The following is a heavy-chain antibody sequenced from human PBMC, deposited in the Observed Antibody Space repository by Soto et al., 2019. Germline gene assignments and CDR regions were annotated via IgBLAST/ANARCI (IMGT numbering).Heavy chain of an antibody. CDR3: VRDGLTGTSLVLDS. D-gene: IGHD1-20*01. CDR1: GFTFGNYG. V-gene: IGHV3-33*01. CDR2: IWYDGTNQ. J-gene: IGHJ5*01. Sequence: QVQLVESGGGVVQPGTSLKLSCAASGFTFGNYGMHWVRQAPGKGLEWVALIWYDGTNQNYADSVKGRFTISRDNSKNTLYLQMNTLRAEASAVYYCVRDGLTGTSLVLDSWGQGTLVSVSS.